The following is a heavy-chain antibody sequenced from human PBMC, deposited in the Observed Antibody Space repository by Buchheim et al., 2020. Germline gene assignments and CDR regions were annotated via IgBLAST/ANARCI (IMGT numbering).Heavy chain of an antibody. Sequence: EVQLVESGGGLVKPGGSLRLSCAASGFTFSNAWMNWVRQAPGKGLEWVGRIKSKTDGGTTDYAAPVKGRFTISRDDSKNTLYLKMNSLKTEDTAVYYCTTRLSSSWYLYYYYGMDVWGQGTT. CDR3: TTRLSSSWYLYYYYGMDV. J-gene: IGHJ6*02. V-gene: IGHV3-15*07. CDR2: IKSKTDGGTT. D-gene: IGHD6-13*01. CDR1: GFTFSNAW.